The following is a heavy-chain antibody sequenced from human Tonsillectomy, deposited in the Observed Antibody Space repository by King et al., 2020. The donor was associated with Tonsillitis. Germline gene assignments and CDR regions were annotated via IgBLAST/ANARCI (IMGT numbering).Heavy chain of an antibody. CDR1: GFTFDDYA. V-gene: IGHV3-9*01. CDR3: AQTLEEPGRGYYYYGMDV. Sequence: EHLVQSGGGLVQPGRSLRLSCAASGFTFDDYAMHWVRQAPGKGLEWVSGISWNSGSIGYADSVKGRFTISRDNAKNSLYLQMNSLRAEDTALYYCAQTLEEPGRGYYYYGMDVWGQGTTVTVSS. D-gene: IGHD1-26*01. CDR2: ISWNSGSI. J-gene: IGHJ6*02.